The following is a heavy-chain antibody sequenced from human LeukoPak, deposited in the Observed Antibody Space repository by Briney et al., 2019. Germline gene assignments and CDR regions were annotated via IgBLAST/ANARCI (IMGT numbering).Heavy chain of an antibody. J-gene: IGHJ6*04. CDR1: GFTFSSYS. V-gene: IGHV3-21*01. CDR2: ISSSSSYI. Sequence: GGSLRLSCAASGFTFSSYSMNWVRQAPGKGLEWVSSISSSSSYIYYADSVKGRFTISRDNAKYSLYLQMNSLRAEDTAVYYCASPACSSTSCYSGLDVWGKGTTVTVSS. D-gene: IGHD2-2*01. CDR3: ASPACSSTSCYSGLDV.